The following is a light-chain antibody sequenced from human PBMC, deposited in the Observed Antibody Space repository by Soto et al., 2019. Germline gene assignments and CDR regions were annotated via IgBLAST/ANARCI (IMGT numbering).Light chain of an antibody. CDR2: EGS. V-gene: IGLV2-23*01. CDR3: CSCAGNSIPYV. CDR1: SSDVGSYNL. Sequence: QSALTQPASVSGSPGQSITISCTGTSSDVGSYNLVSWYQQHPGKAPKLMIYEGSKRPSGVSNRFSGSKSGNTASLTISRLQAEDEAAYYCCSCAGNSIPYVFGTGTKVTVL. J-gene: IGLJ1*01.